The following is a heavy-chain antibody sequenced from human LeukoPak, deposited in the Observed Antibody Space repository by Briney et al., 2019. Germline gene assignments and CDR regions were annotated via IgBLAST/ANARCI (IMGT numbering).Heavy chain of an antibody. CDR3: ARGLLTVYSFYMDV. CDR2: INHSGST. CDR1: GGSISGHY. V-gene: IGHV4-34*01. J-gene: IGHJ6*03. D-gene: IGHD5/OR15-5a*01. Sequence: NASETLSLTCTVSGGSISGHYWSWIRQPPGKGLEWIGEINHSGSTNYNPSLKSRVTISVDTSKNQFSLKLSSVTAADTAVYYCARGLLTVYSFYMDVWGKGTTVTVSS.